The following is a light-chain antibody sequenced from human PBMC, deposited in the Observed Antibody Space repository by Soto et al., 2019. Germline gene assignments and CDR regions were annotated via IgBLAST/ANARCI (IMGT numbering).Light chain of an antibody. V-gene: IGKV2-28*01. CDR3: MQARETPPT. J-gene: IGKJ1*01. CDR1: ESLLLSNGYNY. CDR2: LGS. Sequence: DIVMTQSPLSLPVTPGEPASISCMSSESLLLSNGYNYLDWYLQKPGQSPQLLIYLGSHRASGVPDRFSGSGSGTYFTLTISRVEAEDVGVYYCMQARETPPTFGQGTKVEIK.